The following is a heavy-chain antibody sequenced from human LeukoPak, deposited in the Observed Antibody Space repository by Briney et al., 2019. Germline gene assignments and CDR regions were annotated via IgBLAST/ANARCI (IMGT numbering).Heavy chain of an antibody. CDR1: GYTFTSYG. CDR2: TSAYNGNT. J-gene: IGHJ4*02. V-gene: IGHV1-18*01. D-gene: IGHD2-21*02. Sequence: ASVTVSCKASGYTFTSYGISWVRQAPGQGLEWMGWTSAYNGNTNYAQKLQGRVTMTTDTSTSTAYMELRSLRSDDTAVYYCARVVAWVTGGDYWGQGALVTVSS. CDR3: ARVVAWVTGGDY.